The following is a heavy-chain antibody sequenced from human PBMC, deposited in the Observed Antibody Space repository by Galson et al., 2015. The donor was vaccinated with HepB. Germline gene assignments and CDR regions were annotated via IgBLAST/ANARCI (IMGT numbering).Heavy chain of an antibody. J-gene: IGHJ4*02. D-gene: IGHD6-13*01. V-gene: IGHV3-9*01. CDR2: VDWNGESI. CDR1: GFTFDDYA. Sequence: SLRLSCAASGFTFDDYAMHWVRQAPGKGLEWVSGVDWNGESIGYADPVKGRFTISRDNAKSSLYLQMNSLRPEDTALYYCAKTTHNRTSGWYYYFDFWGQGALVTVSS. CDR3: AKTTHNRTSGWYYYFDF.